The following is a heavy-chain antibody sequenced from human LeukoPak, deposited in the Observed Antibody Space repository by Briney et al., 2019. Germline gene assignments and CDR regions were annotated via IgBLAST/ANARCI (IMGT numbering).Heavy chain of an antibody. CDR2: TNGDGSDT. CDR1: GFTLSNSW. V-gene: IGHV3-74*01. Sequence: GGSLRLSCAASGFTLSNSWMHWVRQAPGKGLVWVSRTNGDGSDTSYAGSVKGRFTISRDSATNTLYLQMNSLRAEDTAIYYCVRDGEYSHGIDFDYWGQGTLVTAS. D-gene: IGHD5-18*01. CDR3: VRDGEYSHGIDFDY. J-gene: IGHJ4*02.